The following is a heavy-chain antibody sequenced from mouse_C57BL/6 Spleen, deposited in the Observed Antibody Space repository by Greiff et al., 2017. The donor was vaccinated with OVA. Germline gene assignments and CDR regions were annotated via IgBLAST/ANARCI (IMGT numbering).Heavy chain of an antibody. Sequence: VKLQESGAELVKPGASVKISCKASGYAFSSYWMNWVKQRPGKGLEWIGQIYPGDGDTNYNGKFKGKATLTADKSSSTAYMQLSSLTSEDSAVYFCAGGNYPYYAMDYWGQGTSVTGSS. CDR3: AGGNYPYYAMDY. J-gene: IGHJ4*01. V-gene: IGHV1-80*01. CDR2: IYPGDGDT. CDR1: GYAFSSYW. D-gene: IGHD2-1*01.